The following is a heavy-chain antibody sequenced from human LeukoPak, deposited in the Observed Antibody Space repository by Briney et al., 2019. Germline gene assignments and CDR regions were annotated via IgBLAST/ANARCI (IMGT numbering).Heavy chain of an antibody. Sequence: PGGSLRLSCAASGFTFSSYGMHWVRQAPGKGLEWVAVIWYDGSNKYYADSVKGRFAISRDNSKNTLYLQMNSLRAEDTAVYYCARDGFSSRGHDYGGQGTLVTVS. CDR1: GFTFSSYG. D-gene: IGHD2-2*01. CDR2: IWYDGSNK. J-gene: IGHJ4*02. V-gene: IGHV3-33*01. CDR3: ARDGFSSRGHDY.